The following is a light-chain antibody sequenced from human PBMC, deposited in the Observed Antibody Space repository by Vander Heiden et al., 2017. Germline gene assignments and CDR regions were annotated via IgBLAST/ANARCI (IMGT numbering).Light chain of an antibody. V-gene: IGKV1-9*01. J-gene: IGKJ1*01. CDR1: QGVSTH. Sequence: DIQLTQSPSFLSASVGDRVTITCRASQGVSTHLAWYQQKPGKAPKLLIYAASTLQSGVPARFSGSGSGTEFTLTISSLQPEDFATYHCHQFNAYPRTFGQGTKVEIK. CDR3: HQFNAYPRT. CDR2: AAS.